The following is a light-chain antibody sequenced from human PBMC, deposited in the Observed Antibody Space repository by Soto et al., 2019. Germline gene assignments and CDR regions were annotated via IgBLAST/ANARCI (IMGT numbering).Light chain of an antibody. V-gene: IGKV3-20*01. CDR1: QSISRNY. J-gene: IGKJ4*01. CDR2: DAS. CDR3: QHYGSSPRV. Sequence: EIVLTQSPGTLSLSPGERATLSCRASQSISRNYLGWYQQNPGQAPRLLIYDASNRATGVPDRFSGSASGTDFTFTISRLEPEDFAVYYCQHYGSSPRVFGGGTKVDIK.